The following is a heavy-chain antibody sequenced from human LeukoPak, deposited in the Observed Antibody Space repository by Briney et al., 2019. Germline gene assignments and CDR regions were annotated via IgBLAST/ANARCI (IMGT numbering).Heavy chain of an antibody. CDR2: IYYDGST. J-gene: IGHJ4*02. CDR1: GGSISSGGYY. CDR3: ARIYIWGSYSPYYFDY. Sequence: SETLSLTCTVSGGSISSGGYYWSWIRQHPGKGLEWIGYIYYDGSTYYNPSLKSRVTISVDTSKNQFSLKLSSVTAEDTAVYYCARIYIWGSYSPYYFDYWGQGILVTVSS. D-gene: IGHD3-16*01. V-gene: IGHV4-31*03.